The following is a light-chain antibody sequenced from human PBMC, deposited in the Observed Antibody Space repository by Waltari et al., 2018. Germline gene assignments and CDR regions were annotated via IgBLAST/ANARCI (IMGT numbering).Light chain of an antibody. Sequence: QSALTQPPSASGSPGQSVTISCTGTSSDVGGYNYVSWYQLHPGKPPKLMIYEVSKRPSGVPDRFSGSKSGNTASLTVSGLQAEDEADYYCSSYAGSDKFVVFGGGTKLTVL. CDR2: EVS. V-gene: IGLV2-8*01. CDR3: SSYAGSDKFVV. J-gene: IGLJ2*01. CDR1: SSDVGGYNY.